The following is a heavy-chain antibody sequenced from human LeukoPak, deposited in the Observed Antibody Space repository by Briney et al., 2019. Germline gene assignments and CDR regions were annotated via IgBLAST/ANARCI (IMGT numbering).Heavy chain of an antibody. Sequence: GGSLRLSCAASGFTFSSYTINWVRQAPGKGLEWVANIKQDGSEKYYVDSVKGRFTISRDNAKNSLYLQMNSLRAEDTAVYYCARETSDYGDYNYWGQGTLVTVSS. D-gene: IGHD4-17*01. CDR2: IKQDGSEK. J-gene: IGHJ4*02. CDR3: ARETSDYGDYNY. V-gene: IGHV3-7*03. CDR1: GFTFSSYT.